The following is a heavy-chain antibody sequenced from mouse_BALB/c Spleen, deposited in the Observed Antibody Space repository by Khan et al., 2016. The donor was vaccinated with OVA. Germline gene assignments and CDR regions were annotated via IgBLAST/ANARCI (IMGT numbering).Heavy chain of an antibody. J-gene: IGHJ3*01. CDR3: ARVGAYYRSDGWFAY. V-gene: IGHV1-4*01. Sequence: VQLQQSGAELARPGASVKMSCKASGYTFTTYTIHWVKQRPGQGLEWIGYIIPSNDYTNYNQKFKDRAKLTADKSSSTDYMQLSSLTSEDSAVYYCARVGAYYRSDGWFAYWGQGTLVTVSA. D-gene: IGHD2-14*01. CDR1: GYTFTTYT. CDR2: IIPSNDYT.